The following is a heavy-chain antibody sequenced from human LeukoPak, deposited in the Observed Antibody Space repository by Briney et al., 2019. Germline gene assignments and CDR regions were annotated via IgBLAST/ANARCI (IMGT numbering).Heavy chain of an antibody. CDR2: IIPMFGSP. D-gene: IGHD2-15*01. CDR3: ARPHCSGGTCRYYVAH. CDR1: GGSFCGNA. V-gene: IGHV1-69*13. J-gene: IGHJ4*02. Sequence: SVRVSCKSSGGSFCGNATSWVRQAPGQGLEWMGGIIPMFGSPNYAQQFQGRLTVTADESTSTVYMDLSSLRSEDTAVYYCARPHCSGGTCRYYVAHWGQGTLVTVSS.